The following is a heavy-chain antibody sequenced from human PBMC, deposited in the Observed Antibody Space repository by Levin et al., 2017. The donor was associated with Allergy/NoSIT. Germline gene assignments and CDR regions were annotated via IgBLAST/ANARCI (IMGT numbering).Heavy chain of an antibody. J-gene: IGHJ4*02. Sequence: PGGSLRLSCAASGFTFSGSAMHWVRQASGKGLEWVGRIRSKANSYATAYAASVKGRFTISRDDSKNTAYLQMNSLKTEDTAVYYCTRWEIGRAEALDYWGQGTLVTVSS. D-gene: IGHD6-13*01. CDR2: IRSKANSYAT. V-gene: IGHV3-73*01. CDR3: TRWEIGRAEALDY. CDR1: GFTFSGSA.